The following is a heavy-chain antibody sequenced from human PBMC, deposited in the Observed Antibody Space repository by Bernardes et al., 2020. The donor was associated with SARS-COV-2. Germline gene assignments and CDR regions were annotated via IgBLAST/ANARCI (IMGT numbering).Heavy chain of an antibody. D-gene: IGHD3-10*01. CDR2: IWYDGSNK. CDR3: ARGGEMRECDIDY. CDR1: GFTFSSYG. V-gene: IGHV3-33*01. J-gene: IGHJ4*02. Sequence: GGSLRLSCAASGFTFSSYGMHWVRQAPGKGLEWVAVIWYDGSNKYYADSVKGRFTISRDNSKNTLYLQMNSLRAEDTAVYYCARGGEMRECDIDYWGQGTLVTVSS.